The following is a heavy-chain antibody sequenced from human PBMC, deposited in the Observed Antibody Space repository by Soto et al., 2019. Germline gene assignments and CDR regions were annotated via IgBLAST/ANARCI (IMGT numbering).Heavy chain of an antibody. CDR3: ARSRTTVVTPGDAFDI. V-gene: IGHV3-30-3*01. D-gene: IGHD4-17*01. Sequence: ESGGGVVQPGRSLRLSCAASGFTFSSYAMHWVRQAPGKGLEWVAVISYDGSNKYYADSVKGRFTISRDNSKNTLYLQMNRLRAEDTAVYYCARSRTTVVTPGDAFDIWGQGTMVTVSS. CDR2: ISYDGSNK. CDR1: GFTFSSYA. J-gene: IGHJ3*02.